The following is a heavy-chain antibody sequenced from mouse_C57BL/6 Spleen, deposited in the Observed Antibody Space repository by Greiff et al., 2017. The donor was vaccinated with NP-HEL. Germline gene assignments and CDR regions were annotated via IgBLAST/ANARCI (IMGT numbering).Heavy chain of an antibody. Sequence: VHVKQSGPELVKPGASVKISCKASGYSFTGYYMNWVKQSPEKSLEWIGEINPSTGGTTYNQKFKAKATLTVDKSSSTAYMQLKSLTSEDSAVYYCAREGYYPDWGQGTTLTVSS. J-gene: IGHJ2*01. CDR2: INPSTGGT. CDR1: GYSFTGYY. V-gene: IGHV1-42*01. CDR3: AREGYYPD. D-gene: IGHD2-3*01.